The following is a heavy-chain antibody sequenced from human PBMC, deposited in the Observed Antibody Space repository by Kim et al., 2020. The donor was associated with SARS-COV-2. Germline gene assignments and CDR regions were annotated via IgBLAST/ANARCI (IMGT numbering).Heavy chain of an antibody. CDR3: ARDMRQWLGKGVFDY. CDR2: INPNSGGT. CDR1: GYTLTGYY. D-gene: IGHD6-19*01. V-gene: IGHV1-2*02. Sequence: ASVKVSCKASGYTLTGYYMHWVRQAPGQGLEWMGWINPNSGGTNYAQKFQGRVTMTRDTSISTAYMELSRLRSDDTAVYYCARDMRQWLGKGVFDYWGQGTLVTVSS. J-gene: IGHJ4*02.